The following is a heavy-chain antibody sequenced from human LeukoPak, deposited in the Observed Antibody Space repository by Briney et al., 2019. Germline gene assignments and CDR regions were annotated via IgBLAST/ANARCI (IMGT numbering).Heavy chain of an antibody. D-gene: IGHD3-10*01. V-gene: IGHV5-51*01. Sequence: GESLKISRKGSGYSFTSYWIGWVRQMPGKGLEWMGIIYPGDSDTRYSPSFQGRVTISADKSISTAYLQWSSLKASDTAMYYCARHPYGSGTAFDIWGQGTMVTVSS. CDR3: ARHPYGSGTAFDI. CDR1: GYSFTSYW. J-gene: IGHJ3*02. CDR2: IYPGDSDT.